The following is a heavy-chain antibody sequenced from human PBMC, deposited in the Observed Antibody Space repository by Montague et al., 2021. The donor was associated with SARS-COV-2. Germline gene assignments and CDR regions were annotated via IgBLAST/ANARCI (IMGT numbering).Heavy chain of an antibody. Sequence: SLRLSCAASGFTFSSYSMNWVRQAPGKGLEWVSSISSSSSYIYYADSVKGRPTISRDNAKNSLYLQMNSLRAEDTAVYYCASDRGELHAADYWGQGTLVTVSS. J-gene: IGHJ4*02. CDR2: ISSSSSYI. V-gene: IGHV3-21*01. CDR3: ASDRGELHAADY. CDR1: GFTFSSYS. D-gene: IGHD1-26*01.